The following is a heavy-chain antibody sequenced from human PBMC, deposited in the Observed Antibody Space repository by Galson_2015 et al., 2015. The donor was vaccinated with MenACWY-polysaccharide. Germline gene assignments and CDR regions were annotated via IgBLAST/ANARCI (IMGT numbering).Heavy chain of an antibody. Sequence: PALVKPTQTLALTCTFSGFSLSTSEVGVSWVGQPPGKALEWIAIIYWDNDKSYSPSLRSRLTITKDTSKNQVVLIMSNMYPVDTATYYCAHIMITFGGVANLDAFDVWGQGTMVTVSS. V-gene: IGHV2-5*02. CDR3: AHIMITFGGVANLDAFDV. D-gene: IGHD3-16*01. CDR1: GFSLSTSEVG. CDR2: IYWDNDK. J-gene: IGHJ3*01.